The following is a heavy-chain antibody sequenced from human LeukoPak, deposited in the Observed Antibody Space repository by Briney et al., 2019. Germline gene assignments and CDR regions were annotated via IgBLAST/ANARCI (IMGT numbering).Heavy chain of an antibody. CDR3: ARDLIAAAGLGHDYYYGMDV. J-gene: IGHJ6*02. CDR2: IYYSGST. Sequence: SETLSLTCTVPGGSISSSSYYWGWIRQPPGKGLEWIGSIYYSGSTYYNPSLKSRVTISVDTSKNQFSLKLSSVTAADTAVYYCARDLIAAAGLGHDYYYGMDVWGQGTTVTVSS. CDR1: GGSISSSSYY. V-gene: IGHV4-39*07. D-gene: IGHD6-13*01.